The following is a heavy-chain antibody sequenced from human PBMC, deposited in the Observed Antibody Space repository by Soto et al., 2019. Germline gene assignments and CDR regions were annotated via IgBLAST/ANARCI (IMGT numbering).Heavy chain of an antibody. J-gene: IGHJ3*02. D-gene: IGHD4-17*01. V-gene: IGHV1-46*01. Sequence: QVQLVQSGAEVKKPGASVKVSCKASGYTFTSYYMHWVRQAPGQGLEWMGIINPSGGSTSYAQKFQGRVTMTRDTSTSTVYRELSSLRSEDTAVYYCARPMTTVTTDDAFDIWGQGTMVTVSS. CDR2: INPSGGST. CDR3: ARPMTTVTTDDAFDI. CDR1: GYTFTSYY.